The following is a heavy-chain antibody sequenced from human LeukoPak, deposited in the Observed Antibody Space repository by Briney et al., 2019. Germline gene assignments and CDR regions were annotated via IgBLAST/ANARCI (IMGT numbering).Heavy chain of an antibody. D-gene: IGHD3-3*01. CDR2: IYYSGST. V-gene: IGHV4-59*08. Sequence: SETLSLTCTVSGGSISSYYWSWIRQPPGKGLEWIGYIYYSGSTNYNPSLKSRVTISVDTSKNHFSLKLSSVTAADTAVYYCARSLRITILYNWFDPWGQGTLVTVSS. CDR3: ARSLRITILYNWFDP. CDR1: GGSISSYY. J-gene: IGHJ5*02.